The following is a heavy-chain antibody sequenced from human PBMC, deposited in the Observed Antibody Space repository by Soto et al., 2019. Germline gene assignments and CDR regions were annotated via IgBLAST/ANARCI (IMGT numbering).Heavy chain of an antibody. CDR1: GGSISTGGYY. V-gene: IGHV4-31*03. CDR2: IYNSATT. CDR3: ARWVAAAVISHDTYGMAV. D-gene: IGHD6-13*01. Sequence: PSETLSLTCTVSGGSISTGGYYWSWIRQHPGKGLEWIGYIYNSATTYYNPSLKSRVPISVDTSKNQFSLKLSSVTAADTAVYYCARWVAAAVISHDTYGMAVWGQGTRVTVPS. J-gene: IGHJ6*02.